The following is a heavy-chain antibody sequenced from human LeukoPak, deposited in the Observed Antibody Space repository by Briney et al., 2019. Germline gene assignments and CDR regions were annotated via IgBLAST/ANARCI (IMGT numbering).Heavy chain of an antibody. CDR1: GGSISSYY. Sequence: PSETLSLTCTVSGGSISSYYWSWVRQPPGKGLEWIGYIYYSGSTNYNPSLKSRVTISVDTSKNQFSLKLSSVTAADTAVYYCARHSSGWYPDYWGQGTLVTVSS. J-gene: IGHJ4*02. CDR3: ARHSSGWYPDY. CDR2: IYYSGST. V-gene: IGHV4-59*01. D-gene: IGHD6-19*01.